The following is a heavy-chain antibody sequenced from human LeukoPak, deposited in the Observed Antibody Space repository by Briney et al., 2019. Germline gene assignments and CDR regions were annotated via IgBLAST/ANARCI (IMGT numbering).Heavy chain of an antibody. Sequence: QPGGSLRLSCAASGFTFSSYSMNWVRQAPGKGLEWVSYISSSSSTIYYADSVKGRFTISRDNDKNSLYLKMNGLRDEDTAVYYCAREPSKGYYYDSSGQPLNDAFDIWGQGTMVTVSS. D-gene: IGHD3-22*01. V-gene: IGHV3-48*02. CDR1: GFTFSSYS. CDR3: AREPSKGYYYDSSGQPLNDAFDI. CDR2: ISSSSSTI. J-gene: IGHJ3*02.